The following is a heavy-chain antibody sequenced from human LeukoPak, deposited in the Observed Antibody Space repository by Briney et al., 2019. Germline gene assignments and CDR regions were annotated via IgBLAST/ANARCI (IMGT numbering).Heavy chain of an antibody. D-gene: IGHD6-19*01. CDR1: GYTFTSYY. CDR2: INPSGGST. V-gene: IGHV1-46*04. Sequence: ASVKVSCKASGYTFTSYYMHWVRQAPGQGLEWMGIINPSGGSTIYAQKLQGRVTMNRDTSTRTVYMEVSSLRSEDTAVYYCARDRDSSGWYFYWGQGTLVTVSS. J-gene: IGHJ4*02. CDR3: ARDRDSSGWYFY.